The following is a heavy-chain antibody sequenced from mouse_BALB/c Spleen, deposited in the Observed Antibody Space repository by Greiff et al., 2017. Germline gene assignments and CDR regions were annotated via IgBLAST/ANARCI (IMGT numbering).Heavy chain of an antibody. CDR3: ARFTMITRAFAY. D-gene: IGHD2-4*01. CDR1: GYTFTNYW. J-gene: IGHJ3*01. V-gene: IGHV1-63*02. CDR2: IYPGGGYT. Sequence: QVQLQQSGAELVRPGTSVKISCKASGYTFTNYWLGWVKQRPGHGLEWIGDIYPGGGYTNYNEKFKGKATLTADTSSSTAYMQLSSLTSEDSAVYFCARFTMITRAFAYWGQGTLVTVSA.